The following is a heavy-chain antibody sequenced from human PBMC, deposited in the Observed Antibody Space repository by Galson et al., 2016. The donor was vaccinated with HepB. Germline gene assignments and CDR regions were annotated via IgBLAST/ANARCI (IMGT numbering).Heavy chain of an antibody. J-gene: IGHJ4*02. V-gene: IGHV3-21*01. D-gene: IGHD3-16*01. CDR3: ARDDYFRLGY. CDR1: TFMFSSYT. Sequence: SLRLSCAASTFMFSSYTMHWVRQAPGKGLEWVASITGTDYYTYYADSIKDRFTISRDNAKNSLYLEMNSLRDEDTAVYYCARDDYFRLGYWGQGTLVTVSS. CDR2: ITGTDYYT.